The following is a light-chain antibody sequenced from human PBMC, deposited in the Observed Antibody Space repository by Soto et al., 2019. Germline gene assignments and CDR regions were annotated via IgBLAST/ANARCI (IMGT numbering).Light chain of an antibody. J-gene: IGLJ1*01. V-gene: IGLV2-8*01. CDR3: SSYAGNNNNYV. Sequence: QSALTQPPSASGSPGQSVTISCTGTSSDVGGYNYVSWYQQHPGKAPKLMIYEVSERPSGVPDRFSGSKSGNTASLTVSGLQAEDEADYYCSSYAGNNNNYVFGTGTKVTVL. CDR1: SSDVGGYNY. CDR2: EVS.